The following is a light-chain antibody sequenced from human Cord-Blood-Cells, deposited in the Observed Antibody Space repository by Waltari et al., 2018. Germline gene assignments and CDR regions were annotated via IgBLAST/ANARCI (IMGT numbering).Light chain of an antibody. CDR3: CSYAGSYAWV. CDR1: SSDVGGYNY. V-gene: IGLV2-11*01. CDR2: DVS. Sequence: QSALTQPRAVSGSPGQSVTISCPGTSSDVGGYNYVSWYQQHPGKAPKLMIYDVSKRPAGIADRVSGSKSGNTASLTIAGLQAEDEADYYCCSYAGSYAWVFGGGTTLTVL. J-gene: IGLJ3*02.